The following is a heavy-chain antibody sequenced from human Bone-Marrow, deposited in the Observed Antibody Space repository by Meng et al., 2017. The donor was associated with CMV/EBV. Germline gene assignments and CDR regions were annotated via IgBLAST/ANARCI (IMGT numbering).Heavy chain of an antibody. Sequence: GESLKISCAASGFTFSSYAMSWVRQAPGKGLEWVSAISGSGGSTYYADSVKGRFTISRDNSKNTLYLQMNSLRAEDTAVYYCARGSVRSFHARGNLLAPDAFDIWGQGTMVTVSS. CDR2: ISGSGGST. CDR3: ARGSVRSFHARGNLLAPDAFDI. V-gene: IGHV3-23*01. D-gene: IGHD1-14*01. J-gene: IGHJ3*02. CDR1: GFTFSSYA.